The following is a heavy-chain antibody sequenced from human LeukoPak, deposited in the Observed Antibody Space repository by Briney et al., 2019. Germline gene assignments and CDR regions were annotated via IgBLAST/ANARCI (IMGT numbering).Heavy chain of an antibody. J-gene: IGHJ4*02. CDR2: IYYSGST. V-gene: IGHV4-59*01. D-gene: IGHD1-26*01. Sequence: PSETLSPTCTVSGGSISSYYWSWIRQPPGKGLEWIGYIYYSGSTNYNPSLKSRVTISVDTSKNQFSLKLSSVTAADTAVYYCARDSVGATFDYWGQGTLVTVSS. CDR1: GGSISSYY. CDR3: ARDSVGATFDY.